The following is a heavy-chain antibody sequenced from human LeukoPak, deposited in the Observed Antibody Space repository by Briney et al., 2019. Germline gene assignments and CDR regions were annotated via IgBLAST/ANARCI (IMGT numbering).Heavy chain of an antibody. Sequence: PSETLSLTCTVSGGSISSSDYYWGWIRQPPGKRLEWIGSIYFGGSTYYNPSLKSRVTISVDTSKNQFSLKLSSVTAADTAVYYCARPQNYDILTGYSNWGQGTLVTVSS. V-gene: IGHV4-39*01. CDR2: IYFGGST. CDR3: ARPQNYDILTGYSN. D-gene: IGHD3-9*01. CDR1: GGSISSSDYY. J-gene: IGHJ4*02.